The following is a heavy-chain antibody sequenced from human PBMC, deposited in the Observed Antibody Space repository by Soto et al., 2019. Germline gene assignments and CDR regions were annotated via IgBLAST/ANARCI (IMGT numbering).Heavy chain of an antibody. D-gene: IGHD1-1*01. V-gene: IGHV3-23*01. CDR2: ISGSGGST. CDR1: GFTFSSYA. Sequence: EVQLLESGGGLVQPGGSLRLSCAASGFTFSSYAMSWVRQAPGKGLEWVSAISGSGGSTYYADSVKGRFTISRDNSKNTLYLQMNSLRAEDTAVYYCAKDGRWYKNHPGGWYFDLGGRGTLVTVSS. J-gene: IGHJ2*01. CDR3: AKDGRWYKNHPGGWYFDL.